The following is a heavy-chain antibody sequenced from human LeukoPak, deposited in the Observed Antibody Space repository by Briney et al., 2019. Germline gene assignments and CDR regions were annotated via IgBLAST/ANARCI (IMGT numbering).Heavy chain of an antibody. CDR3: ARGRRNYYDSSGYYCDY. J-gene: IGHJ4*02. D-gene: IGHD3-22*01. CDR2: IYYSGST. V-gene: IGHV4-59*01. Sequence: SETLSLTCTVSGGSISSYYWSWIRQPPGKGLEWIGYIYYSGSTNYNPFLKSRVTISVDTSKNQFSLKLSSVTAADTAVYYCARGRRNYYDSSGYYCDYWGQGTLVTVSS. CDR1: GGSISSYY.